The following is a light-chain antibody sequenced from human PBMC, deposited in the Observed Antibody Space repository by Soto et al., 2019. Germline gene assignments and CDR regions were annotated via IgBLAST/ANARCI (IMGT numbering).Light chain of an antibody. CDR1: QSVSSY. CDR2: DAS. J-gene: IGKJ2*01. CDR3: QQRSNWPPYT. Sequence: EIVLTQSPATLSLSPGERATLSCRASQSVSSYLAWYQQKPGQAPRLLIYDASNRAHGIPARFSGSGSGTDFPLTISSLEPEDFAVYYCQQRSNWPPYTFGQGTKLEIK. V-gene: IGKV3-11*01.